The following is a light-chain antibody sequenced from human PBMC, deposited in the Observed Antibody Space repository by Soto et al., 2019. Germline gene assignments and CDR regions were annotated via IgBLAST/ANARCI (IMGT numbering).Light chain of an antibody. J-gene: IGKJ4*01. CDR3: QRYNNWPLT. V-gene: IGKV3-15*01. CDR1: QSVSSN. CDR2: DTS. Sequence: EIVMTQSPATLSVSPGERATLSCRASQSVSSNLAWYQQKPGQAPRLLIYDTSTGATGVPARFSGSRSGTEFTLTISSLQSEDFAVYYCQRYNNWPLTFGGGTKVDIK.